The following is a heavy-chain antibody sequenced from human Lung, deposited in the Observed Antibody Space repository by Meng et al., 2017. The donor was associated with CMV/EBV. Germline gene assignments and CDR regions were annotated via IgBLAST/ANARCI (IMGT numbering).Heavy chain of an antibody. CDR3: ARGYIVVVPAAMLRSGLYGMDV. Sequence: SETXSLXXAVYGGSFSGYYWSWIRQPPGKGLEWIGEINHSGSTNYNPSLKSRVTISVDTSKNQFSLKLSSVTAADTAVYYCARGYIVVVPAAMLRSGLYGMDVWGQGTXVTVSS. CDR1: GGSFSGYY. V-gene: IGHV4-34*01. D-gene: IGHD2-2*01. CDR2: INHSGST. J-gene: IGHJ6*02.